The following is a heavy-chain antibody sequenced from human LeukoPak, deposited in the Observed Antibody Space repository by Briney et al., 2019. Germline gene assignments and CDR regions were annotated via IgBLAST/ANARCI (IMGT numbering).Heavy chain of an antibody. V-gene: IGHV3-7*01. D-gene: IGHD2-15*01. CDR2: IKHDGSEK. J-gene: IGHJ4*02. Sequence: GGSLRLSCAASGFTFSNYWMSWVRQAPGKGLEWVANIKHDGSEKYYVDSLKGRFTISRDNAKNLLYLQLNSLRDEDTAVYYCARRLCSGGNCYRTFDYWGQGTLVTVSS. CDR3: ARRLCSGGNCYRTFDY. CDR1: GFTFSNYW.